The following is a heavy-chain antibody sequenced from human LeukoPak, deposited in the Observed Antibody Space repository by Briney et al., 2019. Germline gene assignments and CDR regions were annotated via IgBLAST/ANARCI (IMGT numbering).Heavy chain of an antibody. D-gene: IGHD6-6*01. CDR2: ISSSSSYI. Sequence: TGGSLRLSCAASGFTFSSYSINWVRQAPGKGLEWVSSISSSSSYIYYADSVKGRFNISRDNAKNSLYLQMNSLRAEDKAVYYCARAYSSSSGGLCGYWGQGTLVTVSS. V-gene: IGHV3-21*01. J-gene: IGHJ4*02. CDR3: ARAYSSSSGGLCGY. CDR1: GFTFSSYS.